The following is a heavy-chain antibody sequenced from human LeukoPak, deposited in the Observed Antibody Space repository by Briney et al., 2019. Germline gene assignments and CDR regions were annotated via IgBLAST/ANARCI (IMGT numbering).Heavy chain of an antibody. D-gene: IGHD2-2*01. CDR2: IYYSGST. Sequence: SETLSLTCSVSGGSICSGDYFWSWIRQPPGRGLEWIGYIYYSGSTYYNPSVKSRVTISVDTSKNQFSLKLSSVTAADTAVYYCASPSRYCSSTSCYYGAFDIWGQGTMVTVSA. V-gene: IGHV4-30-4*08. CDR3: ASPSRYCSSTSCYYGAFDI. CDR1: GGSICSGDYF. J-gene: IGHJ3*02.